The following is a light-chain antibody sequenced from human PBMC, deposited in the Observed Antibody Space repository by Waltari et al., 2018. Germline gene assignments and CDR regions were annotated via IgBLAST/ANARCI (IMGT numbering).Light chain of an antibody. CDR2: EGN. V-gene: IGLV2-23*03. Sequence: QSALTQPASVSGSPGQSITMSCTGASSGVGTFNLVSWYQQHPGKAPKLIIYEGNERPSGVSNRFSGSKSGKTASLTISGLQAEDEAYYYCCSYAGGSTFVVFGGGTKLTVL. J-gene: IGLJ2*01. CDR3: CSYAGGSTFVV. CDR1: SSGVGTFNL.